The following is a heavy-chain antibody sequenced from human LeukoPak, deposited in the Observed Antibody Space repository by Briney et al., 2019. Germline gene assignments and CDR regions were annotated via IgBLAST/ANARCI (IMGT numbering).Heavy chain of an antibody. D-gene: IGHD1-26*01. Sequence: GGSLRLSCAVSGFTFSSYAMSWVRQAPGKGLEWVSAISGSGGSTYYADSVKCRFTISRDNSKNTLYLQMNSLRAEDTAVYYCAKAQWELLGFDYWGQGTLVTVSS. J-gene: IGHJ4*02. V-gene: IGHV3-23*01. CDR2: ISGSGGST. CDR1: GFTFSSYA. CDR3: AKAQWELLGFDY.